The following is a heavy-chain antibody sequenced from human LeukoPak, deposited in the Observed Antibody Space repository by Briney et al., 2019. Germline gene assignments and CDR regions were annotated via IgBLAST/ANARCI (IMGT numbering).Heavy chain of an antibody. CDR2: ITTNGGYT. J-gene: IGHJ3*02. CDR1: GFTFKSHA. CDR3: ARGYCSGTRCPSDAFDI. D-gene: IGHD2-2*01. Sequence: GGSLRLSCAASGFTFKSHAMYWVRQAPGKGLEYVSSITTNGGYTYYANSVKGRFTISRDNSKSTLYLQMGSLGADDMAVYYCARGYCSGTRCPSDAFDIWGQGTMVTVSS. V-gene: IGHV3-64*01.